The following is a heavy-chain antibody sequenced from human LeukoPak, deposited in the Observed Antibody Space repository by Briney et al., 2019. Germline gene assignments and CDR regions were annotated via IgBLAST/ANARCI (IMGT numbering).Heavy chain of an antibody. CDR1: GFTFSSYA. Sequence: GGSLRLSCAASGFTFSSYAMHWVRLAPGKGLEWVAVISYDGSNKYYADSVKGRFTISRDNSKNTLYLQMNSLRAEDTAVYYCARELFGGDNEKAVDAFDIWGQGTMVTVSS. V-gene: IGHV3-30-3*01. J-gene: IGHJ3*02. D-gene: IGHD2-21*02. CDR3: ARELFGGDNEKAVDAFDI. CDR2: ISYDGSNK.